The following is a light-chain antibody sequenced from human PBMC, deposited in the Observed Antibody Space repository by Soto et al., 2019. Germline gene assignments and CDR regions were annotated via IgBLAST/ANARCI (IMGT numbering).Light chain of an antibody. V-gene: IGKV3-20*01. CDR2: DAS. CDR3: QQYGSSPRT. CDR1: QSVSSSY. J-gene: IGKJ1*01. Sequence: EIVLTQSPGTLSLSPGERATLSCRASQSVSSSYLAWYQQKPGQAPRLLIYDASSRATGIPDRFSGSGSRTDFSRTISSLAPEDVAVYYCQQYGSSPRTFGQGTKVEIK.